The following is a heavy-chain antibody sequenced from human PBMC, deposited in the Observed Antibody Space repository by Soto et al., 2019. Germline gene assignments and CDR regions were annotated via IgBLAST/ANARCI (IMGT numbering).Heavy chain of an antibody. CDR2: IKSKTDGGTT. V-gene: IGHV3-15*01. J-gene: IGHJ6*02. Sequence: PGGSLRLSCAASGFTFSNAWMSWVRQAPGKGLEWVGRIKSKTDGGTTDYAAPVKGRFTISRDDSKNTLHLQMNSLKTEDTAVYYCTTAVVATMGDYYYYGMDVWGQGTTVTVSS. CDR1: GFTFSNAW. D-gene: IGHD5-12*01. CDR3: TTAVVATMGDYYYYGMDV.